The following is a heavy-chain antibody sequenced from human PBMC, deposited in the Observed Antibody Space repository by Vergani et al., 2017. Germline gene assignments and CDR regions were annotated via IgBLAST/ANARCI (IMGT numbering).Heavy chain of an antibody. CDR3: AHSESSGGYEVPEQHYYYYGMDV. Sequence: QITLKESGPTLVKPPQTLTLTCTFSGFSLSTSGVGVGWIRQPPGKALDWLALIYWDDDKRNSPSLKSRLTITKDTSKNQVVLTMTNMEPVDTATYYCAHSESSGGYEVPEQHYYYYGMDVWGQGTTVTVSS. J-gene: IGHJ6*02. V-gene: IGHV2-5*02. CDR2: IYWDDDK. CDR1: GFSLSTSGVG. D-gene: IGHD6-19*01.